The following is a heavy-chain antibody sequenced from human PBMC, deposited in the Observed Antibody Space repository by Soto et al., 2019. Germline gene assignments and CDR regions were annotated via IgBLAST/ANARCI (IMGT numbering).Heavy chain of an antibody. V-gene: IGHV3-30*18. J-gene: IGHJ5*02. CDR2: ISYDGSNK. Sequence: QVQLVESGGGVVQPGRSLRLSCAASGFTFSSYGMHWVRQAPGKGLEWVAVISYDGSNKYYADSVKGRFTISRDNSKNPLYRKGTGLRAEDTAVYYGAKGEAGITGTPFDPWARGTLVPFSS. D-gene: IGHD1-20*01. CDR3: AKGEAGITGTPFDP. CDR1: GFTFSSYG.